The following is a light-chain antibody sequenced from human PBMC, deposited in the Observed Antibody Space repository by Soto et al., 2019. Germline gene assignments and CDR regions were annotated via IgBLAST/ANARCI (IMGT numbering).Light chain of an antibody. Sequence: EIVMTQSPSTLSLSPGDIASLSCRPSQSVNINLAWYQQKAGQXPGLLXYGASSMATGISDRFSGSGSGSEFTRTISGLQSEDFAGYYCQQYGYYRTFGQGTKVAIK. J-gene: IGKJ1*01. V-gene: IGKV3D-15*01. CDR1: QSVNIN. CDR2: GAS. CDR3: QQYGYYRT.